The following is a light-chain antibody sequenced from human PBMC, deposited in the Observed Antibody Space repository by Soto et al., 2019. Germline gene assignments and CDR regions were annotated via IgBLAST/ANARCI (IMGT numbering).Light chain of an antibody. CDR3: SSYTSTSTPCV. CDR1: SSDVGGYNY. J-gene: IGLJ1*01. Sequence: QSVLTQPASVSGSPGQSITISCTGTSSDVGGYNYVSWYQLHPGKAPELIIYEVSHRPSGASNHFSGYKSGNTASLTISGLQAEDEADYYCSSYTSTSTPCVFGTGTKVTVL. CDR2: EVS. V-gene: IGLV2-14*01.